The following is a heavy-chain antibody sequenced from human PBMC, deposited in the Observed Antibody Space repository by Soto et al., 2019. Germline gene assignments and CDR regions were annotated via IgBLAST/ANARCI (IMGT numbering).Heavy chain of an antibody. Sequence: SETLSLTCTVSGGSISSYYWSWIRQPPGKGLEWIGYIYYSGSTNYNPSLKSRVTISVDTSKNQFSLKLSSVTAADTAVYYCARALSGGYDYIWGSSSLAHDAFDIWGQGTMVTVSS. CDR3: ARALSGGYDYIWGSSSLAHDAFDI. V-gene: IGHV4-59*08. J-gene: IGHJ3*02. CDR2: IYYSGST. CDR1: GGSISSYY. D-gene: IGHD3-16*01.